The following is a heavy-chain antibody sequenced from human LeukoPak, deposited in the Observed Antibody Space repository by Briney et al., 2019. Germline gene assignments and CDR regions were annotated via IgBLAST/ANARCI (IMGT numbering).Heavy chain of an antibody. Sequence: SVKVSCKASEGTFGGYSIDWVRQAPGQGLDWVGGINPIFNILYYAQNFQGRVTITADESTNTAYLELDSLKHDDTAVYYCAAGRRLGELFFDYWGQGTLVTVSS. CDR1: EGTFGGYS. D-gene: IGHD3-10*01. CDR3: AAGRRLGELFFDY. V-gene: IGHV1-69*13. J-gene: IGHJ4*02. CDR2: INPIFNIL.